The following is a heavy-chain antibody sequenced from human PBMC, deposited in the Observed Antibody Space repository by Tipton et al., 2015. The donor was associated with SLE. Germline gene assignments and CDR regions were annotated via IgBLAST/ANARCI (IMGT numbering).Heavy chain of an antibody. D-gene: IGHD6-19*01. CDR3: ARGGISHDHSGSFDQ. J-gene: IGHJ4*02. V-gene: IGHV4-34*01. CDR1: GGSFSVYH. Sequence: LRLSCAVYGGSFSVYHWTWIRQPPGKGLEWIGEITHSGRTNYNPSLKSRLTISVDTSKNQFSLRLNSVTAADTAIYYCARGGISHDHSGSFDQWGQGILVTASS. CDR2: ITHSGRT.